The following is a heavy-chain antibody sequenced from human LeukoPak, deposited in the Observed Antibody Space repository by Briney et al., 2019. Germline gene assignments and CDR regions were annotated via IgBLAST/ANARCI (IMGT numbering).Heavy chain of an antibody. V-gene: IGHV3-23*01. J-gene: IGHJ4*02. Sequence: GGSLRLSCAASGFTFSSHAMGWVRQAAEKGLEWVSVVSGSGGSTFCANSVKGRFTISRDNSKNTLFLQMNSLRAEDTAIYYCAKDYESSAYYYSYSYFDYWGQGALVTVSS. CDR3: AKDYESSAYYYSYSYFDY. CDR2: VSGSGGST. CDR1: GFTFSSHA. D-gene: IGHD3-22*01.